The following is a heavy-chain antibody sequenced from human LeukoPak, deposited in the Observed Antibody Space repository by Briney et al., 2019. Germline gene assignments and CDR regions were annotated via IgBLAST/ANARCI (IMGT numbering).Heavy chain of an antibody. J-gene: IGHJ6*04. CDR1: GYSFTNYG. Sequence: ASVKASCKESGYSFTNYGISWVRQAPGQGLEWMGWISAYNGNTNYARKFQGRVIMTTDTSTSTAYMELRSLRSDDTAVYYCARTGYCSSTSCYGYVGGYYHYGMDVWGKGTTVTVSS. V-gene: IGHV1-18*04. D-gene: IGHD2-2*01. CDR2: ISAYNGNT. CDR3: ARTGYCSSTSCYGYVGGYYHYGMDV.